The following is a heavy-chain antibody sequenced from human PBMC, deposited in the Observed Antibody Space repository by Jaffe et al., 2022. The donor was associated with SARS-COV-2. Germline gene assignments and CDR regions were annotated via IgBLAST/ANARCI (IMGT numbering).Heavy chain of an antibody. D-gene: IGHD3-22*01. CDR3: ARARRGTMIVVGMVDY. Sequence: QVQLVQSGAEVKKPGASVKVSCKASGYTFTSYYMHWVRQAPGQGLEWMGIINPSGGSTSYAQKFQGRVTMTRDTSTSTVYMELSSLRSEDTAVYYCARARRGTMIVVGMVDYWGQGTLVTVSS. J-gene: IGHJ4*02. CDR2: INPSGGST. CDR1: GYTFTSYY. V-gene: IGHV1-46*01.